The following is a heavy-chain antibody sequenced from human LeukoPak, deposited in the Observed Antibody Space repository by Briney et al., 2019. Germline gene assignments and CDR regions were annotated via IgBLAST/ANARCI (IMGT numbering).Heavy chain of an antibody. CDR3: ARLWFGELVTDS. V-gene: IGHV4-34*01. J-gene: IGHJ4*02. D-gene: IGHD3-10*01. Sequence: SETLSLTCAVYGGSFSGYYWSWIRQPPGKGLEWIGEINHSGSTNYNPSLKSRVTISVDTSKNQFSLKLSSVTASYTAVYYCARLWFGELVTDSWGQGTLVTVSS. CDR1: GGSFSGYY. CDR2: INHSGST.